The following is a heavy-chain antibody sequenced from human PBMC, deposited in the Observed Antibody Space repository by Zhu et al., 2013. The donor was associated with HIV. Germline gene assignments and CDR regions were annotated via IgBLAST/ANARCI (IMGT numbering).Heavy chain of an antibody. V-gene: IGHV1-69*12. J-gene: IGHJ6*02. D-gene: IGHD2-8*01. CDR1: GGTFSSYA. Sequence: QVQLVQSGAEVKKPGSSVKVSCKASGGTFSSYAISWVRQAPGQGLEWMGGIIPIFGTANYAQKFQGRVTITADESTSTAYMELSSLRSEDTAVYYCARGRGYCTNGVCYMRDYYYGMDVWGQGTTVTVSS. CDR2: IIPIFGTA. CDR3: ARGRGYCTNGVCYMRDYYYGMDV.